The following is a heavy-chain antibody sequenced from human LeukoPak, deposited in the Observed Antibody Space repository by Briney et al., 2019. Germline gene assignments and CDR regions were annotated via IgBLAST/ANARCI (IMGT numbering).Heavy chain of an antibody. CDR2: MSGYNGNT. V-gene: IGHV1-18*01. D-gene: IGHD3-16*01. CDR3: ARDSYTWGSSPCYYYGMDV. CDR1: GYTFTSYG. J-gene: IGHJ6*02. Sequence: DSVTVSCTASGYTFTSYGISWVRQAPGQGREWMGWMSGYNGNTNYEKKLQCRVTMTTDTSTSTAYMELRSLRSDDTAVYYCARDSYTWGSSPCYYYGMDVLGQGTTATVSS.